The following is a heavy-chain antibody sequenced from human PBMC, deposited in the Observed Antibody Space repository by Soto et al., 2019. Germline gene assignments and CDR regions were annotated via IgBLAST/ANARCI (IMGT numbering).Heavy chain of an antibody. CDR2: IYWDEDK. Sequence: KESGPTLMKPTQTLTLTCTFSGFSLSTSGVGVGWIRQPPGKALEWLGFIYWDEDKRYSPSLKSRLTITKDTSKSQVVLTMTNMDPVDTATYYCAHVFTSLAPFDSWGQGTLVTVSA. J-gene: IGHJ4*02. CDR1: GFSLSTSGVG. V-gene: IGHV2-5*02. D-gene: IGHD3-10*02. CDR3: AHVFTSLAPFDS.